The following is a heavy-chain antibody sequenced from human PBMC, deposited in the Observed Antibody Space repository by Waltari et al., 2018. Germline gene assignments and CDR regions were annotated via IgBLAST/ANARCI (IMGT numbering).Heavy chain of an antibody. Sequence: QVQLVQSGAEVKKPGSSVKVSCKASGGTFSSYAISWVRQAPGQGLEWMGRIIPIFGTANYAQKFQGRVTITADKSTSTAYMELSSLRSEDTAVYYCARATPTVTNPGDAFDIWGQGTMVTVSS. CDR2: IIPIFGTA. J-gene: IGHJ3*02. V-gene: IGHV1-69*08. CDR3: ARATPTVTNPGDAFDI. D-gene: IGHD4-17*01. CDR1: GGTFSSYA.